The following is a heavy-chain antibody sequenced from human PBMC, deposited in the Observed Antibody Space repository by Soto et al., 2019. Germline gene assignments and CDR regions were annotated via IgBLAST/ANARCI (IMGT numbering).Heavy chain of an antibody. V-gene: IGHV5-51*01. CDR2: IYPGDSDA. J-gene: IGHJ4*02. Sequence: GESLKISCKGSGYRFTSFWIGWVRQMPGKGLEWMGIIYPGDSDARYSPSFQGQVTISADESIDTAYLDSVTAADTAVYFCARDFAYFDSWGQGTLVTVSS. D-gene: IGHD3-3*01. CDR3: ARDFAYFDS. CDR1: GYRFTSFW.